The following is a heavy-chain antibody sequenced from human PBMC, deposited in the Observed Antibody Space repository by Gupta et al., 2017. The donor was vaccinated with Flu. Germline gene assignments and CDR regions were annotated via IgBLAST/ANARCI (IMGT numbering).Heavy chain of an antibody. J-gene: IGHJ4*02. Sequence: YYWVWIRQAPGPGLEWIGHVYYIGRTYYNPSLGSRVTISIDTSKNQFSLNLTSVTAADTGVYFCARREPWGDPSIDFWGQGTLVTVSS. CDR2: VYYIGRT. V-gene: IGHV4-39*01. CDR3: ARREPWGDPSIDF. D-gene: IGHD1-26*01. CDR1: YY.